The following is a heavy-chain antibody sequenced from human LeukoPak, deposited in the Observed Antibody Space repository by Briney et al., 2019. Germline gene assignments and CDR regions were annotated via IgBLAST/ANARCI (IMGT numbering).Heavy chain of an antibody. CDR1: GGTFSSYA. Sequence: VASVKVSCKASGGTFSSYAISWVRQAPGQGLEWMGGIIPIFGTANYAQKFQGRVTITADESTSTAYMELSSLRSEDTAVYYCARARHYGSGSPIDYWGQGTLVTVSS. CDR2: IIPIFGTA. J-gene: IGHJ4*02. CDR3: ARARHYGSGSPIDY. D-gene: IGHD3-10*01. V-gene: IGHV1-69*13.